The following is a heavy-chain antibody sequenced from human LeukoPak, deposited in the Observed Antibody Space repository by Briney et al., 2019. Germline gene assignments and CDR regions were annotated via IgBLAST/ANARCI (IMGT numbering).Heavy chain of an antibody. Sequence: GGSLRLSCAAAGFTFSSYSMNWVRQAPGKGLEWVSSISSSSSYIYYADSVKGRFTISRDNAKNSLYLQMNSLRAEDTAVYYCARRAGAYSHPYDYWGQGTLVTVSS. CDR3: ARRAGAYSHPYDY. J-gene: IGHJ4*02. CDR1: GFTFSSYS. D-gene: IGHD4/OR15-4a*01. V-gene: IGHV3-21*04. CDR2: ISSSSSYI.